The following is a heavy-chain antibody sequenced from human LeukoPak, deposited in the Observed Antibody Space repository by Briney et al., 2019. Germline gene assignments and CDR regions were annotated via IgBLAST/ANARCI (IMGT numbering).Heavy chain of an antibody. CDR1: GDSISSYY. V-gene: IGHV4-39*01. J-gene: IGHJ4*02. D-gene: IGHD6-19*01. CDR2: IYYSGNT. Sequence: PSETLSLTCTVSGDSISSYYWGWIRQPPGKGLEWIGSIYYSGNTHYNPSLKSRLTISVDTSKNQFSLNLTSVTAADTAVYYCTRRGAWYPPNYWGQGTLVTVSS. CDR3: TRRGAWYPPNY.